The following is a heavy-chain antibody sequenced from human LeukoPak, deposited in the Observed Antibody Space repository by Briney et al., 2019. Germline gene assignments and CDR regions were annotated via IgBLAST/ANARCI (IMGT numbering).Heavy chain of an antibody. Sequence: PSETLSLTCTVSGGSISSYYWSWIRQPPGKGLEWIGYIYYSGSTNYNPSLKSRVTISVDTSKNQFSLKLSSVTAADTAVYYCARHIIAVAGPAFDYWGQGTLVTVSS. J-gene: IGHJ4*02. D-gene: IGHD6-19*01. CDR1: GGSISSYY. CDR2: IYYSGST. CDR3: ARHIIAVAGPAFDY. V-gene: IGHV4-59*08.